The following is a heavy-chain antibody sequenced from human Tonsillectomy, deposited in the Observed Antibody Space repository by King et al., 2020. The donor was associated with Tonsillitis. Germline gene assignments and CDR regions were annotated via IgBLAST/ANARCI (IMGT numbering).Heavy chain of an antibody. J-gene: IGHJ3*01. CDR2: ISSGSTTI. CDR1: GFTFTSYE. D-gene: IGHD3-10*01. V-gene: IGHV3-48*03. Sequence: VQLVESGGGLVRPGGSLRLSCATSGFTFTSYEMNWVRQAPGKGLEWVSYISSGSTTIYDASSVKGRFTISRDNAKDSLYLQMNSLRAEDTAVYYCARLWGNAFDVWGQGTMVTVSS. CDR3: ARLWGNAFDV.